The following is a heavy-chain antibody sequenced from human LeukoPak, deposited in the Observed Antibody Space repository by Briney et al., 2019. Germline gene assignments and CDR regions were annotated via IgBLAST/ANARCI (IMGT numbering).Heavy chain of an antibody. CDR1: GFTFSSYG. J-gene: IGHJ4*02. D-gene: IGHD6-13*01. CDR3: KSGGAAPGSLDN. V-gene: IGHV3-33*03. CDR2: IWYDGSNK. Sequence: GGSLRLSCAASGFTFSSYGIYWVRQAPGKGLEWVAVIWYDGSNKYYADSVKGRFTISRDNAKNSLYLQLNSLRVEDTAVYYCKSGGAAPGSLDNWGQGTLVTVSP.